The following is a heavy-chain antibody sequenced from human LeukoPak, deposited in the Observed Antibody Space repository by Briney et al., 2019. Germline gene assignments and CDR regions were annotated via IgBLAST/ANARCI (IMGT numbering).Heavy chain of an antibody. D-gene: IGHD6-13*01. J-gene: IGHJ4*02. CDR3: AGTAADF. CDR1: GIPFSDYY. V-gene: IGHV3-11*03. CDR2: ISSSSSYT. Sequence: GGSLRLSCVVSGIPFSDYYMNWIRQAPGKGLEWISYISSSSSYTDYADSVKGRFTISRDNAKSALYLQLNSLRLGDTAVYCAAGTAADFWGQGTLVTVSS.